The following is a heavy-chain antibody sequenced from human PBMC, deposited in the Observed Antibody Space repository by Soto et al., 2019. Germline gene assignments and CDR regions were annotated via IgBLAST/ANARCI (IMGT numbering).Heavy chain of an antibody. V-gene: IGHV3-11*01. D-gene: IGHD5-18*01. CDR2: ISSSGSTI. CDR3: ARDASRYSYGYFFDY. Sequence: QVHLVESGGGLVKPGGALRLSCAASGFTFSDYYMSWIRQAPVKGLECVSYISSSGSTIYYADSVKGRFTISRDNAKNSLYLQMHSLRAEDTAVYYCARDASRYSYGYFFDYWGQGTLVNVSA. J-gene: IGHJ4*02. CDR1: GFTFSDYY.